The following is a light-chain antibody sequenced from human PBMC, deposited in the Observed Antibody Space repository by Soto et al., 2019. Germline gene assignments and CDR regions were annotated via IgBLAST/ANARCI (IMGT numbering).Light chain of an antibody. CDR1: QAISSH. J-gene: IGKJ4*01. CDR3: QQYNSYSPLT. CDR2: VAS. Sequence: IQLTQSPSSLSASVGDRVTIACRSSQAISSHLAWYQQKPGKAPKLLVYVASTLQSGVPSRFSGSGSGTDFSLSINSLQPEDFATYYCQQYNSYSPLTFGGGTKVDI. V-gene: IGKV1-9*01.